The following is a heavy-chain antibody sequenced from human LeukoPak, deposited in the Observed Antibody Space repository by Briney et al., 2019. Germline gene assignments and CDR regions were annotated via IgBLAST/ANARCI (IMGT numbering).Heavy chain of an antibody. V-gene: IGHV1-8*03. J-gene: IGHJ6*03. CDR2: MNPNSGNT. Sequence: ASVKVSCKASGYTFTSYDINWVRQATGQGLEWMGWMNPNSGNTDYAQKFQGRVTITRNTSISTAYMELSSLRSEDTAVYYCARGRAYYYDSSGYYPSYMDVWGKGTTVTVSS. D-gene: IGHD3-22*01. CDR3: ARGRAYYYDSSGYYPSYMDV. CDR1: GYTFTSYD.